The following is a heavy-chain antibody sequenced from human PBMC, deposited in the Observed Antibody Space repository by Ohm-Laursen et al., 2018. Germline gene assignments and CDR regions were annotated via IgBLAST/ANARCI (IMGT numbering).Heavy chain of an antibody. V-gene: IGHV4-59*07. CDR2: IYYTGSS. D-gene: IGHD4-17*01. J-gene: IGHJ4*02. CDR1: GGSFSGYY. Sequence: SDTLSLTCAVYGGSFSGYYWSWIRQPPGKGLEWIAYIYYTGSSNYNPSLKSRVTISVDTSKNHFSLKMRSVTAADTAVYYCARHQDYVPFDYWGQGTLVTVSS. CDR3: ARHQDYVPFDY.